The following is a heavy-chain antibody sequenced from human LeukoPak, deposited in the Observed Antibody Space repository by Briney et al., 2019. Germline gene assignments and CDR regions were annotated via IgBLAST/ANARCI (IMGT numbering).Heavy chain of an antibody. V-gene: IGHV3-21*01. J-gene: IGHJ3*02. CDR2: ISSSSSYI. CDR1: GFTFDDYG. CDR3: ARDREHDYGDLDAFDI. Sequence: GGSLRLSCAASGFTFDDYGMSWVRQAPGKGLEWVSSISSSSSYIYYADSVKGRFTISRDNAKNSLYLQMNSLRAEDTAVYYCARDREHDYGDLDAFDIWGQGTMVTVSS. D-gene: IGHD4-17*01.